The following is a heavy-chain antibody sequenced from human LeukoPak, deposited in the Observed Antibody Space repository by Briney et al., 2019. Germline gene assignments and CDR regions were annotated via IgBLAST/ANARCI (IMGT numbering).Heavy chain of an antibody. D-gene: IGHD2-15*01. V-gene: IGHV3-23*01. J-gene: IGHJ4*02. CDR1: GFIFGDYA. CDR3: AKGCGGSCYSEFDY. Sequence: GGSLRLSCIASGFIFGDYAMSWVRQAPGKGLECVSGISGSGGSTYYADSVKGRFTISRDNSKNTLYLQMNSLRAEDTAIYYCAKGCGGSCYSEFDYWGQGTLVTVSS. CDR2: ISGSGGST.